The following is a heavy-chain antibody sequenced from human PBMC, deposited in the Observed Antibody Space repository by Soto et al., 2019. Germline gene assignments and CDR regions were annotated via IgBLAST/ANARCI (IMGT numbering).Heavy chain of an antibody. CDR3: ARDPYYDFWSGYPGPFDY. V-gene: IGHV1-3*01. CDR2: INAGNGNT. CDR1: GYTFTSYA. Sequence: GASVKVSCKASGYTFTSYAMHWVRQAPGQRLEWMGWINAGNGNTKYSQKFQGRVTITRDTSASTAYMELSSLRSEDTAVYYCARDPYYDFWSGYPGPFDYWGQGTLVTVSS. D-gene: IGHD3-3*01. J-gene: IGHJ4*02.